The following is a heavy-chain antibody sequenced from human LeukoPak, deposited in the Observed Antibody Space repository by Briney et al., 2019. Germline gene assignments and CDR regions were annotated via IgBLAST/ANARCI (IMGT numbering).Heavy chain of an antibody. CDR1: GFTFSTYG. CDR2: ISDDGKST. J-gene: IGHJ4*02. V-gene: IGHV3-23*01. CDR3: AKRVPYSSSTVYFDS. Sequence: GGSLRLSCAASGFTFSTYGMNWVRQTPGKGLDWVSSISDDGKSTYYADSVKGRFTISRDNSKNTLYLQMDSLRAEDTAVYYCAKRVPYSSSTVYFDSWGQGTLVIVSS. D-gene: IGHD6-6*01.